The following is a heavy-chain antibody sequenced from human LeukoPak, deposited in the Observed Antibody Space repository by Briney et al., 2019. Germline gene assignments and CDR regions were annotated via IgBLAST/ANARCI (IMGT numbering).Heavy chain of an antibody. CDR1: GFTFSGST. V-gene: IGHV3-23*01. Sequence: PGGSLKLSCAASGFTFSGSTMHWVRQAPGKGLEWVSAISGSGGSTYYADSVKGRFTISRDNSKNTLYLQMNSLIAEDTAVYYCARVIYSSSSRALDRWGQGTLVTVSS. J-gene: IGHJ5*02. CDR3: ARVIYSSSSRALDR. D-gene: IGHD6-6*01. CDR2: ISGSGGST.